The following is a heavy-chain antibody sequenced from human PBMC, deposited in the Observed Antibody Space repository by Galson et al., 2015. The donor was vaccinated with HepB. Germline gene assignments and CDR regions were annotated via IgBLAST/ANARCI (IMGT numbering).Heavy chain of an antibody. D-gene: IGHD1-26*01. CDR1: GYTLTELS. J-gene: IGHJ4*02. Sequence: VKVSCKVSGYTLTELSMHWVRPAPGKGLEWMGGFDPEDGETIYAQKFQGRVTISVDTSKNQFSLKLSSVTAADTAVYYCAGQAVGSYYWSQHMPAGIDYWGQGTLVTVSS. V-gene: IGHV1-24*01. CDR2: FDPEDGET. CDR3: AGQAVGSYYWSQHMPAGIDY.